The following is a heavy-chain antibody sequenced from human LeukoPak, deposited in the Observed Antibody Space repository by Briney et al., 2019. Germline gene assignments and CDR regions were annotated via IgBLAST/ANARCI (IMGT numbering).Heavy chain of an antibody. J-gene: IGHJ5*02. CDR2: IYYSGTT. CDR1: GGSISSSSYY. V-gene: IGHV4-39*07. CDR3: ARAGGGSSRFDP. D-gene: IGHD6-13*01. Sequence: SETLSLTCSVSGGSISSSSYYWAWIRQPPGKGLEWIGSIYYSGTTYYNPSLKSRVTISIDTSKNQFSLKLTSVTAADTAVYYCARAGGGSSRFDPWGQGTLVTVSS.